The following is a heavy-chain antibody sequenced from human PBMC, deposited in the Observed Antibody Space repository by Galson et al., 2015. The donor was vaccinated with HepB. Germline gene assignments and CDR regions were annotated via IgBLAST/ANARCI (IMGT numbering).Heavy chain of an antibody. Sequence: SVKVSCKASGGTFSSYAISWVRQAPGQGLEWMGGIIPIFGTANYAQKFQGRVTITADESTSTAYMELSSLRSEDTAVYYCAREPRGDRGYVTPGFDYWGQGTPVTVSS. D-gene: IGHD3-22*01. CDR3: AREPRGDRGYVTPGFDY. J-gene: IGHJ4*02. CDR2: IIPIFGTA. V-gene: IGHV1-69*13. CDR1: GGTFSSYA.